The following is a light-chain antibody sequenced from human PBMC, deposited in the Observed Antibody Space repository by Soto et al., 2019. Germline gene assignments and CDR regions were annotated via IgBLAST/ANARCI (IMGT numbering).Light chain of an antibody. J-gene: IGLJ3*02. V-gene: IGLV1-40*01. CDR2: GNS. CDR1: SSNIGAGYD. CDR3: QSCDNSLSARV. Sequence: QSVLTQPPSVSGAPGQRVTISCTGSSSNIGAGYDVHWYQQLPGTAPKLLIYGNSNRPSGVPDRFSGSESGTSASLAITGLEAEDEADYYCQSCDNSLSARVLGGGTKVTVI.